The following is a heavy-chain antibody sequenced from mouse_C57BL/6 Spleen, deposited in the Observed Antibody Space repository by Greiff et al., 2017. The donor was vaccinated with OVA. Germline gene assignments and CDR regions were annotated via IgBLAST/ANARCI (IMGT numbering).Heavy chain of an antibody. V-gene: IGHV7-3*01. CDR3: AAYYYGSSYGWYFDV. D-gene: IGHD1-1*01. J-gene: IGHJ1*03. CDR2: IRNKANGYTT. Sequence: EVKVEESGGGLVQPGGSLSLSCAASGFTFTDYYMSWVRQPPGKALEWLGFIRNKANGYTTEYSASVKGRFTISRDNSQSILYLQMNALRAEDSATYYCAAYYYGSSYGWYFDVWGTGTTVTVSS. CDR1: GFTFTDYY.